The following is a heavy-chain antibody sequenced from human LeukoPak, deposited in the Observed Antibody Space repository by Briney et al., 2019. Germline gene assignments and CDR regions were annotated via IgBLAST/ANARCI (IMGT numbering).Heavy chain of an antibody. CDR1: GYTFSGYY. D-gene: IGHD3-16*01. CDR2: INPNSGGT. CDR3: ASGSLASYFAH. V-gene: IGHV1-2*02. Sequence: ASVKVSCKASGYTFSGYYMHWVRQAPGQGLEWMGWINPNSGGTKYVQKFQGRVTMTRDTSISTAYMELSRLRSDDTAVYYCASGSLASYFAHWGQGPLVTVS. J-gene: IGHJ4*02.